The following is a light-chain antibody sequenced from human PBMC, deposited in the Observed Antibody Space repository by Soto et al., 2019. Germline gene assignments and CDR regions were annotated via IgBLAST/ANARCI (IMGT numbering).Light chain of an antibody. V-gene: IGLV1-40*01. CDR3: QSYDSSLSGHYV. Sequence: QRVRTQPPSVSGAPVQSVTISCTGSSSNIGAGYDVHWYQQLPGTAPKLLIYGNSNRPSGVPDRFSGSKSGTSASLAITGLQAEDEADYYCQSYDSSLSGHYVFGTGTKVTVL. CDR1: SSNIGAGYD. J-gene: IGLJ1*01. CDR2: GNS.